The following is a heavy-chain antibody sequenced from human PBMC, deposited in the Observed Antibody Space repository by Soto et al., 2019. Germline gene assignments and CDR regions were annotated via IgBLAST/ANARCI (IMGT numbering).Heavy chain of an antibody. CDR2: IYPDDSDT. V-gene: IGHV5-51*01. CDR3: ARLEWLSLAAWFDP. CDR1: GYSFTNYW. D-gene: IGHD3-3*01. Sequence: GESLKISSKGSGYSFTNYWIGWVRQMPGKGLEWMGMIYPDDSDTKYSPSSQGQVTFSADKSINTAYLQWSSLKASDTAIYYCARLEWLSLAAWFDPWGQGTLVTVSS. J-gene: IGHJ5*02.